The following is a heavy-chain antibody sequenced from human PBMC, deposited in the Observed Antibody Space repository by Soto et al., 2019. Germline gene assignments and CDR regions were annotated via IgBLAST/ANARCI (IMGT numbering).Heavy chain of an antibody. Sequence: ASVKVSCKASGYTFTSYDINWVRQATGQGLDWMGWMNPNSGNTGYAQKFQGRVTMTRNTSISTAYMELSSLRSEDTAVYYCASWRYYDFWSGSSPVDFDYWGQGTLVTVSS. CDR3: ASWRYYDFWSGSSPVDFDY. J-gene: IGHJ4*02. CDR2: MNPNSGNT. V-gene: IGHV1-8*01. D-gene: IGHD3-3*01. CDR1: GYTFTSYD.